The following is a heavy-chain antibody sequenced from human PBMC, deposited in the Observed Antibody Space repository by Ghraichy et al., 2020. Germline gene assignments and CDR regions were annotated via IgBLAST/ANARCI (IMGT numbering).Heavy chain of an antibody. V-gene: IGHV4-4*08. J-gene: IGHJ4*02. D-gene: IGHD3-22*01. CDR1: GASTSSNY. CDR2: VYISGST. CDR3: ARLRNAYYYVLDY. Sequence: SETLSLTCTVSGASTSSNYWSWIRQPPGKGLEWIGYVYISGSTNYNPSLKSRVTISMDTSKKQFSLKLHSVTAEDTAVYYCARLRNAYYYVLDYWGQGSLVTVSS.